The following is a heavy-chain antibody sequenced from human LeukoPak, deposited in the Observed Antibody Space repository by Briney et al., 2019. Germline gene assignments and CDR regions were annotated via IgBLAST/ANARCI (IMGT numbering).Heavy chain of an antibody. J-gene: IGHJ4*02. CDR1: GFTFSSYW. CDR3: AGFYGGNRLGFDY. Sequence: GGSQRLSCAASGFTFSSYWMSWVRQDPGKGLEWVANMNQDGSHKYYVDSVKGRFTISRDNAKNSLYLQMNSLRAEDTAVYYCAGFYGGNRLGFDYWGQGTLVTVSS. V-gene: IGHV3-7*01. CDR2: MNQDGSHK. D-gene: IGHD4-23*01.